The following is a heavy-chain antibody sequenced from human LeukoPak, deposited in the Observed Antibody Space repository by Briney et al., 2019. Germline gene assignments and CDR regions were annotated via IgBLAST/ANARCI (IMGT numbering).Heavy chain of an antibody. V-gene: IGHV3-30*04. Sequence: PGRSLRLSCAASGFTFSSYAMHWVRQAPGKGLEWVAVISYDGSNKYYADSVKGRFTISRDNSKNTLYLQMNSLRAEDTAVYYCAKDLIVGATPDQYFQHWGQGTLVTVSS. J-gene: IGHJ1*01. CDR1: GFTFSSYA. D-gene: IGHD1-26*01. CDR3: AKDLIVGATPDQYFQH. CDR2: ISYDGSNK.